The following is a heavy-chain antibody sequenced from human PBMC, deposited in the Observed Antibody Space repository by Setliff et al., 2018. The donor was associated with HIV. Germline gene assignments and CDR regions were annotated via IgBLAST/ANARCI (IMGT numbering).Heavy chain of an antibody. J-gene: IGHJ4*02. D-gene: IGHD6-19*01. CDR2: IKQDGSEK. CDR1: GFTFSSYW. V-gene: IGHV3-7*01. CDR3: ASHAKTVDNGLLDH. Sequence: GGSLRLSCAASGFTFSSYWMTWVRQAPGKGLEWVANIKQDGSEKYYVDSVKGRFTISRDNAKNSLYLQMNSLRAEDTAVYYCASHAKTVDNGLLDHWGQGTLVTVSS.